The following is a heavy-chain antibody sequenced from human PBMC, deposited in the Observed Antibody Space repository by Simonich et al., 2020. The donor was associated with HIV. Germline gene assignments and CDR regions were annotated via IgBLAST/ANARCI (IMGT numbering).Heavy chain of an antibody. V-gene: IGHV1-24*01. CDR1: GHTLTELS. J-gene: IGHJ2*01. D-gene: IGHD3-9*01. Sequence: QVQLVQSGAEVKKPGASVKVSCKVFGHTLTELSMHWVQQAPGKGLGGDGGLDPEVGETIYPQKFQGRFTMTEDTSTDTAYMELSNLRSEDTALYYCATWEVKGTVVTGFTYWFFDLWGRGTLVTVSS. CDR3: ATWEVKGTVVTGFTYWFFDL. CDR2: LDPEVGET.